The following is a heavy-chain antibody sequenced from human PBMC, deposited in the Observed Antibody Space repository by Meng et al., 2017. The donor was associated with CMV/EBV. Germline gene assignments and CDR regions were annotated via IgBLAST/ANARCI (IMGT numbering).Heavy chain of an antibody. D-gene: IGHD3-10*01. J-gene: IGHJ4*02. CDR2: IYYSGST. V-gene: IGHV4-39*07. CDR1: GGSISRSSYY. CDR3: VTWLWFGELSGYYFDY. Sequence: PQESGPGPWNPSESLSLTLTVSGGSISRSSYYWGCIRQPPGKGLEWIGSIYYSGSTYYNPSLKSRVTISVDTSKNQFSLKLSSVPAADTAVYYCVTWLWFGELSGYYFDYWGQGTLVTV.